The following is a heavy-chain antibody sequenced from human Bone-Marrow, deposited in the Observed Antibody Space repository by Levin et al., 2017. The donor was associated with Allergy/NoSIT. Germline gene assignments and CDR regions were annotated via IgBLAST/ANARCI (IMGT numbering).Heavy chain of an antibody. CDR2: ISGSSAHI. Sequence: GESLKISCAASGFTFSSYSMNWVRQAPGKGLEWVSSISGSSAHILYVDSVKGRFTISRDNAKNSLYLQINSLRVEDTAVYYCARDDRGYCIGGACYFVKWGQGTLVTVSS. V-gene: IGHV3-21*01. D-gene: IGHD2-15*01. CDR3: ARDDRGYCIGGACYFVK. J-gene: IGHJ4*02. CDR1: GFTFSSYS.